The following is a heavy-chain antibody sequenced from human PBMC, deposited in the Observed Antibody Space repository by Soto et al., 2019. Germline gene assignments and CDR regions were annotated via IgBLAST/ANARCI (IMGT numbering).Heavy chain of an antibody. J-gene: IGHJ3*01. D-gene: IGHD3-3*01. V-gene: IGHV1-69*06. CDR3: ARGVSNSAAYYTGPSAYDL. CDR1: GGTFNGYG. CDR2: TVPVFDTS. Sequence: QVQLVQSGAVVKKPGSSVEVSCKASGGTFNGYGISWVRQAPGQGLEWMGGTVPVFDTSKYAPSFQGRVTITADKSPSTAYMELSSVRSEDTAIYFCARGVSNSAAYYTGPSAYDLWGQGTLVIVSS.